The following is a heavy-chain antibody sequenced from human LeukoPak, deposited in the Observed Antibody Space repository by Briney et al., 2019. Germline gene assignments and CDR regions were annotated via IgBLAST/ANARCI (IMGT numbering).Heavy chain of an antibody. J-gene: IGHJ4*02. D-gene: IGHD3-10*01. CDR2: IRYDGSNK. CDR1: GLTFSSYG. CDR3: AKDSESYGSGSYFIYYFDY. Sequence: GGSLRLSCAASGLTFSSYGMHWVRQAPGKGLEWAAFIRYDGSNKYYADSVKGRFTISRDNSKNTLYLQMNSLRAEDTAVYYCAKDSESYGSGSYFIYYFDYWGQGTLVTVSS. V-gene: IGHV3-30*02.